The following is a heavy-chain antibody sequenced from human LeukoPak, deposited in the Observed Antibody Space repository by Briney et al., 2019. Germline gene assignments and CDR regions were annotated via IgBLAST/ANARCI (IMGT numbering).Heavy chain of an antibody. Sequence: GGSLRLSCAASGFTLSNYGVHWVRQAPGKGLEWVAVISYDGSNKYYADSVKGRFAISRDNSKNTLYLQMNSLRAEDTAVYYCAKAYGYCTTTSCSHEEFDYWGQGTLVTVSS. D-gene: IGHD2-2*01. CDR1: GFTLSNYG. CDR3: AKAYGYCTTTSCSHEEFDY. V-gene: IGHV3-30*18. J-gene: IGHJ4*02. CDR2: ISYDGSNK.